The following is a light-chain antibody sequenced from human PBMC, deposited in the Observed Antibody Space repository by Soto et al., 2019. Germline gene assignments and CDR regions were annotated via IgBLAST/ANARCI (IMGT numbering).Light chain of an antibody. CDR2: KAS. V-gene: IGKV1-5*03. J-gene: IGKJ1*01. Sequence: DIQMTQSPSTLSASVVDRVTITCRASQSISSWLAWYQQKPGKAPKLLINKASSLESGVPSRFSGSGSGTEFTLTISSLQPDDFATYYCQQYTSYSRTSGQGTKVDIK. CDR3: QQYTSYSRT. CDR1: QSISSW.